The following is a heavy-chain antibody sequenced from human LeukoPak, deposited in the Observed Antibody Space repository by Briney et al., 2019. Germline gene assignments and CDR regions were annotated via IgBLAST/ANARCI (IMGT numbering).Heavy chain of an antibody. CDR3: STRWNDGSNYYIDV. V-gene: IGHV4-34*01. Sequence: AETLSLTCAVSGGSFSNYYRSWIRQPPGKGLEWIGEINHSGRMNNNPYRMSSVSVFGDAYKNQFSLRLISVLATETAGLYCSTRWNDGSNYYIDVWGNGATVSVSS. J-gene: IGHJ6*03. CDR1: GGSFSNYY. D-gene: IGHD1-1*01. CDR2: INHSGRM.